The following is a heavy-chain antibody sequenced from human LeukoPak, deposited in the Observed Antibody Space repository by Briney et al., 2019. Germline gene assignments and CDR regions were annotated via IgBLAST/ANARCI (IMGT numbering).Heavy chain of an antibody. CDR1: GGSISSGGYY. Sequence: PSETLSLTCTVSGGSISSGGYYWSWIRQHPGKGLEWIGYIYYSGSTYYNPSLKSRVTISVDTSKNQFSLKLSSVTAADTAVYYCAGRGGVRGVTTFDYWGQGTLVTVSS. CDR3: AGRGGVRGVTTFDY. J-gene: IGHJ4*02. CDR2: IYYSGST. D-gene: IGHD3-10*01. V-gene: IGHV4-31*03.